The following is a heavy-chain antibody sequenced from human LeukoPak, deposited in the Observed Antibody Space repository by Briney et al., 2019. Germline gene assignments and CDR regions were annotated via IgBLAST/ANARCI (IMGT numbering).Heavy chain of an antibody. CDR3: ARAGVAPSGGPFFDY. D-gene: IGHD3-3*01. CDR2: MYHDGDT. CDR1: RGAISSGGYS. V-gene: IGHV4-30-2*01. J-gene: IGHJ4*02. Sequence: PSETLSLTCAVSRGAISSGGYSWSWNRQPPGKGLEWIGYMYHDGDTYYNPSLKGRVTISVDRSKNQFSLKVSSVTAADTAVYYCARAGVAPSGGPFFDYWGQGTLVTVSS.